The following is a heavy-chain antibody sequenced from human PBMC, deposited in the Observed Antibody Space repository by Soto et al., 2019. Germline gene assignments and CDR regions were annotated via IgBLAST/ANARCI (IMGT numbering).Heavy chain of an antibody. Sequence: QVQLQESGPGLVKPSQTLSLTCTVSGGSISSGDYYWSWIRQHPGKGLEWIGTMYFSGTTYYNPYLKSRVTISVDTSKNQFSLNVSSVTAADTAVYYCARRDRSGFSYWLDTWGQGTLVTVSS. D-gene: IGHD3-22*01. V-gene: IGHV4-31*03. CDR2: MYFSGTT. CDR1: GGSISSGDYY. CDR3: ARRDRSGFSYWLDT. J-gene: IGHJ5*02.